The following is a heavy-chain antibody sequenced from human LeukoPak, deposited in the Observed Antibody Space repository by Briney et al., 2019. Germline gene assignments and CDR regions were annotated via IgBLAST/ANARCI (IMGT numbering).Heavy chain of an antibody. D-gene: IGHD1-26*01. CDR2: INHSGST. Sequence: SETLSLTCAVYGGSFSGYYWSWIRQPPGKGLEWIGEINHSGSTNYNPSLKSRVTISVDTSKNQFSLKLSSVTAADTAVYYCARKAGATFIYYYYYMDVWGKGTTVTVSS. V-gene: IGHV4-34*01. CDR3: ARKAGATFIYYYYYMDV. CDR1: GGSFSGYY. J-gene: IGHJ6*03.